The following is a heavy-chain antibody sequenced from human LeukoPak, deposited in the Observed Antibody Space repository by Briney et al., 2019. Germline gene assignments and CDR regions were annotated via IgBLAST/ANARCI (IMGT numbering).Heavy chain of an antibody. V-gene: IGHV3-48*03. CDR3: ARDGTGYYYFGLDV. Sequence: GGSLRLSCAASGFTFSNYEMNWVRQAPGKGLEWASSISMSGSNIHYADSVKGRFIISRDNAKDSLYLQMNSLRAEDTAVYYCARDGTGYYYFGLDVWGKGTTVTVSS. CDR1: GFTFSNYE. CDR2: ISMSGSNI. D-gene: IGHD1-7*01. J-gene: IGHJ6*04.